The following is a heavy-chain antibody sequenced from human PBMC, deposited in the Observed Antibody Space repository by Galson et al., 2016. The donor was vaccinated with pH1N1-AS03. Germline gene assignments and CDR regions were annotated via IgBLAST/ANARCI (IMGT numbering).Heavy chain of an antibody. CDR2: IIASVGIT. CDR1: GGTFSSYA. Sequence: SVKVSCKASGGTFSSYAISWVRQAPGQGLGWMGGIIASVGITSYAQKFQGRVTITADESTSTAYMELSSLRSEDTAVYYCANRDYGFDYWGQGTLVTVSS. V-gene: IGHV1-69*10. CDR3: ANRDYGFDY. D-gene: IGHD4-17*01. J-gene: IGHJ4*02.